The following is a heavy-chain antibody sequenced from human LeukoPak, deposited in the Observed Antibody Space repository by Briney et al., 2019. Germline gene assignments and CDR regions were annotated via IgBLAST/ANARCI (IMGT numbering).Heavy chain of an antibody. CDR2: IKQDGSEK. Sequence: GGSLRLSCAASGFTFSSYWMSWVRQAPGKGLEWVANIKQDGSEKYYVDSVKGRFTISRDNAKNSLYLQMNSLRAEDTAVYYCARTQIIVGATYPRGYYFDYWGQGTLVTVSS. D-gene: IGHD1-26*01. J-gene: IGHJ4*02. CDR1: GFTFSSYW. V-gene: IGHV3-7*01. CDR3: ARTQIIVGATYPRGYYFDY.